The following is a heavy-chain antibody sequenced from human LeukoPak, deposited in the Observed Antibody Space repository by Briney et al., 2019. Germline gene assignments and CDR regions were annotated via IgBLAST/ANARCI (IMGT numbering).Heavy chain of an antibody. CDR2: INTNTGNP. J-gene: IGHJ5*02. D-gene: IGHD5-24*01. CDR3: AALIDGYNYRWFDP. Sequence: ASVKVSCKASGYTFTSYAMNWVRQAPGQGLEWMGWINTNTGNPTYAQGFTGRFVFSLDTSVNTAYLQISSLKAEDTAVYYCAALIDGYNYRWFDPWGQGTLVTVSS. V-gene: IGHV7-4-1*02. CDR1: GYTFTSYA.